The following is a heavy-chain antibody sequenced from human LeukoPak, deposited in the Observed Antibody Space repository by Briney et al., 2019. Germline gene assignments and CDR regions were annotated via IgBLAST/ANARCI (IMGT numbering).Heavy chain of an antibody. CDR3: ARAEYSSSLDYYYMDV. Sequence: PGGSLRLSCAASGFTFSSYAMHWVRQAPGKGLEWVAVISYDGSNKYYADSVKGRFTISRDNSKNTLYLQMNSLRAEDTAVYYCARAEYSSSLDYYYMDVWGKGTTVTVSS. D-gene: IGHD6-6*01. J-gene: IGHJ6*03. CDR1: GFTFSSYA. CDR2: ISYDGSNK. V-gene: IGHV3-30-3*01.